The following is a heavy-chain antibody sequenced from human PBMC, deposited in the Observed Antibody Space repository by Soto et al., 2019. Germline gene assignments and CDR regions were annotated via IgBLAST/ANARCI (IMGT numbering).Heavy chain of an antibody. D-gene: IGHD6-6*01. V-gene: IGHV3-43D*04. J-gene: IGHJ6*02. Sequence: GGSLRLSCAASGFTFDDYAMHWVRQAPGKGLEWVSLISWDGGSTYYADSVKVRFTISRDNSKNSLYLQMNSLRAEDTALYYCANDPNLSSSAYYYYGMDVWGQGXTVTVSS. CDR1: GFTFDDYA. CDR3: ANDPNLSSSAYYYYGMDV. CDR2: ISWDGGST.